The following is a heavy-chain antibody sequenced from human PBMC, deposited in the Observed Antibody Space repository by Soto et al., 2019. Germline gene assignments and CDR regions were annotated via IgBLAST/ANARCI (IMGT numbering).Heavy chain of an antibody. CDR1: GYTFTSYD. CDR2: MNPNSGNT. Sequence: ASVKVSCKASGYTFTSYDINWVRQATGQGLEWMGWMNPNSGNTVYAQNFQGRVTMTRNTSISTAYMELSSLRSEDTAVYYCARASPLDCSIAICFRGWLAPWGQGTLVSVSS. CDR3: ARASPLDCSIAICFRGWLAP. D-gene: IGHD2-21*01. V-gene: IGHV1-8*01. J-gene: IGHJ5*02.